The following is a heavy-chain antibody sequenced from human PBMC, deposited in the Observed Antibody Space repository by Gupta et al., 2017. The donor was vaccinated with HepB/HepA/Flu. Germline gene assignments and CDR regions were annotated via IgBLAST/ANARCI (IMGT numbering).Heavy chain of an antibody. Sequence: QVQLVQSGAEVKKPGASVKVSCKASGYSFINYYMHWVRQAPGQGLEWMGSIDPTHGSTTYAQEFQGRVTMTRDTATSTLYLELSSLTSSDTAVYYCARCGGGSCYTRLDDWGQGTRVTVSS. D-gene: IGHD2-15*01. J-gene: IGHJ4*02. CDR3: ARCGGGSCYTRLDD. V-gene: IGHV1-46*01. CDR2: IDPTHGST. CDR1: GYSFINYY.